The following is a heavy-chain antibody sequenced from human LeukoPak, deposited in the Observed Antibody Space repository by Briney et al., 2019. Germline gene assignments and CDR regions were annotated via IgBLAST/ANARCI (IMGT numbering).Heavy chain of an antibody. CDR1: AFTSSSYT. CDR3: AKDGYVSWAYQLSHFDY. Sequence: GGSLRLSCAASAFTSSSYTMSWVRQAPGKGLEWVSAISNSGGSTYYADSVKGRFTISRDNSKNTLYLQMNSLRAEDTAVYYCAKDGYVSWAYQLSHFDYWGQGTLATVSS. CDR2: ISNSGGST. V-gene: IGHV3-23*01. D-gene: IGHD2-2*03. J-gene: IGHJ4*02.